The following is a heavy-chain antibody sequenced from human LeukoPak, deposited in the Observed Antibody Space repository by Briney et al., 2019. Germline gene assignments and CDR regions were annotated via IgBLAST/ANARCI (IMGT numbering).Heavy chain of an antibody. Sequence: PSETLSLTCTVSGGSISSSSYYWGWIRQPPGKGLEWIGSTYYRGSTYYNPSLKSRVTISVDTSKNQFSLKLSSVTAADTAVYYCARHSGPPYYFDYWGQGTLVTVSS. D-gene: IGHD3-10*01. CDR1: GGSISSSSYY. V-gene: IGHV4-39*01. CDR3: ARHSGPPYYFDY. CDR2: TYYRGST. J-gene: IGHJ4*02.